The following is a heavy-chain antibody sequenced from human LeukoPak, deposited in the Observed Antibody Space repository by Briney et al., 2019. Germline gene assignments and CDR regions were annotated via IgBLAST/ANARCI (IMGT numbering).Heavy chain of an antibody. V-gene: IGHV3-23*01. J-gene: IGHJ4*02. CDR3: AKDNSGSYSPSKFDY. Sequence: GGSLRLSCAASGFTFSDYYMSWVRQAPGKGLEWVSGISGSGGSTYYADSVKGRFTIFRDNSESTLYLQMDSLRAEDTAVYYCAKDNSGSYSPSKFDYWGQGTLVTVSS. CDR1: GFTFSDYY. CDR2: ISGSGGST. D-gene: IGHD3-10*01.